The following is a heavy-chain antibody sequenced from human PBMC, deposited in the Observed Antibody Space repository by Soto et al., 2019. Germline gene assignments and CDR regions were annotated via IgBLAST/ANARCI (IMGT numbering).Heavy chain of an antibody. J-gene: IGHJ5*02. CDR2: VEYGGST. CDR1: GGSIISGNFY. CDR3: ARHVRGAVTMNWFDP. D-gene: IGHD3-10*02. V-gene: IGHV4-39*01. Sequence: QLQESGPGLVKPSETLSLTCTVSGGSIISGNFYGGGIRHPPGKGLEWIGSVEYGGSTYDNPSLKSRVTLSADTSKNQFSLKLTSVTAADTAIYYCARHVRGAVTMNWFDPWGHGTLVTVSS.